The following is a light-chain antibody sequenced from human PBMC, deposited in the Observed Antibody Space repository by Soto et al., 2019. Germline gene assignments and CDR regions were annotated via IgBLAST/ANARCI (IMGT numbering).Light chain of an antibody. CDR2: GAS. J-gene: IGKJ5*01. V-gene: IGKV3-20*01. Sequence: EIVLTQSPGTLSLSPGERATLSCRASQSVSSNYLAWYQQRPGQAPRLLIYGASSRATGIPDRFSGSGSGTDFTLTISRLEPEDFAVYYCQQSATSPITFRQGTRLEIK. CDR3: QQSATSPIT. CDR1: QSVSSNY.